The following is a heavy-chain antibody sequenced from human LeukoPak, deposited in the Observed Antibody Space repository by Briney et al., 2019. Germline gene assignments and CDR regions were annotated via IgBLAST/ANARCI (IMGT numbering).Heavy chain of an antibody. V-gene: IGHV3-7*01. Sequence: GGYLRLSCAASGFTFSNYAMSWVRQAPGKGLEWVANIKQDGSEKFYVDSVKGRLTISRDNAKNSLYLQMNSLRVEDTAVYYCARVQGSSGPGIFEYWGQGTLVTVSS. CDR2: IKQDGSEK. D-gene: IGHD6-19*01. J-gene: IGHJ4*02. CDR3: ARVQGSSGPGIFEY. CDR1: GFTFSNYA.